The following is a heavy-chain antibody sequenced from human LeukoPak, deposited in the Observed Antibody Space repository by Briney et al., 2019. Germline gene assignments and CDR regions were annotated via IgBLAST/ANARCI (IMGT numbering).Heavy chain of an antibody. D-gene: IGHD4-23*01. J-gene: IGHJ4*02. CDR1: GFTFSSYW. Sequence: GGSLRLSCAASGFTFSSYWMHWVRPAPGKGLVWVSRINSDGSSTSYADSVKGRFTISRDNAKNTLYLQMNSLRAEDTAVYYCARPADYDYGFNSFHCWGQGTLVTVSS. CDR2: INSDGSST. CDR3: ARPADYDYGFNSFHC. V-gene: IGHV3-74*01.